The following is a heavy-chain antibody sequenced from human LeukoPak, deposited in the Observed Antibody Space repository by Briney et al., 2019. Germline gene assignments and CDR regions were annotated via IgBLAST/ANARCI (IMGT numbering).Heavy chain of an antibody. CDR3: ARDSSGYYYTY. Sequence: PSETLSLTCTVSGGSISSSSYYWGWIRQPPGKGLEWIGSIYYSGSTYYNPSLKSRVTISVDTSKNQFPLKLSSVTAADTAVYYCARDSSGYYYTYWGQGTLVTVSS. D-gene: IGHD3-22*01. CDR1: GGSISSSSYY. CDR2: IYYSGST. V-gene: IGHV4-39*06. J-gene: IGHJ4*02.